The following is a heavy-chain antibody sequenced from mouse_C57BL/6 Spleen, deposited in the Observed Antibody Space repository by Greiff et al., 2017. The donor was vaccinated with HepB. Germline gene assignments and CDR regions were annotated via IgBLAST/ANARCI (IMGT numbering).Heavy chain of an antibody. Sequence: QVQLKQSGAELVKPGASVKISCKASGYAFSSYWMNWVKQRPGKGLEWIGQIYPGDGDTNYNGKFKGKATLTADKSSSTAYMQLSSLTSEDSAVYFCARYTTVVESYYYAMDYWGQGTSVTVSS. D-gene: IGHD1-1*01. CDR2: IYPGDGDT. V-gene: IGHV1-80*01. J-gene: IGHJ4*01. CDR1: GYAFSSYW. CDR3: ARYTTVVESYYYAMDY.